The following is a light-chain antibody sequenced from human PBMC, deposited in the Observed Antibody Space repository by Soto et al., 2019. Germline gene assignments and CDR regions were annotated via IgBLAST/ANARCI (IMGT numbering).Light chain of an antibody. CDR1: QSLTGGY. Sequence: DIVLTQSPGTLSWSPGERATLSCRASQSLTGGYLAWFQQKPGQTPRLLIYSASNRATGIPDRFSGSGSGTDFTLTISRLVPEDFVVYYCQQNGSLPITFGQGTRLEIK. CDR3: QQNGSLPIT. J-gene: IGKJ5*01. CDR2: SAS. V-gene: IGKV3-20*01.